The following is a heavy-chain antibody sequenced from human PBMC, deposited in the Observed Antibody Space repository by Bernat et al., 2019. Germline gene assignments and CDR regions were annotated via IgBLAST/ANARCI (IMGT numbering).Heavy chain of an antibody. V-gene: IGHV4-31*03. CDR1: GGSISSNTYS. D-gene: IGHD5-18*01. CDR2: IYYSGSA. CDR3: ARTYTDYFDY. J-gene: IGHJ4*02. Sequence: QVQLQESGPGLVRPSQTLSLTCSVSGGSISSNTYSWSWIRQHPGKGLEWIGYIYYSGSAYYNPSLKSRITISQDTSKNQFSLKLNSVTAADTAVYYCARTYTDYFDYWGQGTLVTVSS.